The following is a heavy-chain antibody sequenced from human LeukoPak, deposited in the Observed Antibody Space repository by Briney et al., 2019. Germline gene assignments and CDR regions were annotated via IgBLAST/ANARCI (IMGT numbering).Heavy chain of an antibody. J-gene: IGHJ3*02. CDR2: IYYSGST. CDR3: ARTNDLYYYDSSGSGPLDAFDI. CDR1: GGSISSYY. D-gene: IGHD3-22*01. Sequence: PSQTLSLTCTVSGGSISSYYWSWIRQPPGKGLEWIGYIYYSGSTNYNPSLKSRVTISVDTSKNQFSLKLSSVTAADTAVYYCARTNDLYYYDSSGSGPLDAFDIWGQGTMVTVSS. V-gene: IGHV4-59*01.